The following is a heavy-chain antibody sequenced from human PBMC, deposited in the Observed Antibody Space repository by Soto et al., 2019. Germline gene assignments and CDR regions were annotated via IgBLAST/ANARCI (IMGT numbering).Heavy chain of an antibody. J-gene: IGHJ3*02. CDR3: ARDADILTGSDAFDI. D-gene: IGHD3-9*01. V-gene: IGHV3-11*05. CDR1: GFTFSDYY. Sequence: QVQLVESGGGLVKPGGSRRLSCAASGFTFSDYYMSWIRQAPGKGLEWVSYISSSSSYTNYADSVKGRFTISRDNAKNSLYLQMNILRAEDTAVYYCARDADILTGSDAFDIWGQGTMVTVSS. CDR2: ISSSSSYT.